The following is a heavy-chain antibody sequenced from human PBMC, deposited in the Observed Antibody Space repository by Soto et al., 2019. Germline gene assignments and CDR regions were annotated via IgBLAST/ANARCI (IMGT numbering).Heavy chain of an antibody. V-gene: IGHV5-10-1*01. CDR1: GYSFTSYW. D-gene: IGHD3-22*01. Sequence: GESLKISCKGSGYSFTSYWISWVRQMPGKGLEWMGRIDPSDSYTNYSPSFQGHVTISADKSISTAYLQWSSLKASDTAMYYCVTANNYYDSSGSEDYWGQGTLVTVSS. J-gene: IGHJ4*02. CDR2: IDPSDSYT. CDR3: VTANNYYDSSGSEDY.